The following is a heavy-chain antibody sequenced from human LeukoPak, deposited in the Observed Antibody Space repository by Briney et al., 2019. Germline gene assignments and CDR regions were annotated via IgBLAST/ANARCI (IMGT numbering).Heavy chain of an antibody. Sequence: GGSLRLSCAASGFTFSDYYMSWIRQAPGKGLEWGSYISSSGSTIYYADSVKGRFTISRDNAKNSLYLQMNSLRAEDTAVYYCVAVVIQLLDAFDIWGQGTMVTVSS. J-gene: IGHJ3*02. D-gene: IGHD2-2*01. CDR1: GFTFSDYY. CDR3: VAVVIQLLDAFDI. CDR2: ISSSGSTI. V-gene: IGHV3-11*01.